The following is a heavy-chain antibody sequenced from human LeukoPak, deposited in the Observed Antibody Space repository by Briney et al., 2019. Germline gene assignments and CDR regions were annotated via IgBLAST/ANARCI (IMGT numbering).Heavy chain of an antibody. V-gene: IGHV3-43*02. CDR2: ISGDGGST. CDR1: GFTFDDYA. CDR3: AKGGAYYYDSSGYPLDY. J-gene: IGHJ4*02. Sequence: GGSLRLSCAASGFTFDDYAMHWDRQAPGKGLEWVSLISGDGGSTYYADSVKGRFTISRDNSKNSLYLQMNSLRTEDTALYYCAKGGAYYYDSSGYPLDYWGQGTLVTVSS. D-gene: IGHD3-22*01.